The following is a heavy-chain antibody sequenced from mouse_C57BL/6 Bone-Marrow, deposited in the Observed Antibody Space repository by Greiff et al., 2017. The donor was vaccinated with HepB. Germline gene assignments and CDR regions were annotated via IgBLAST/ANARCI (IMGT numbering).Heavy chain of an antibody. CDR1: GYTFTSYW. CDR3: ARPIPLYWYFDV. Sequence: VQLQQSGAELVKPGASVKLSCKASGYTFTSYWMQWVKQRPGQGLEWIGEIDPSDSYTNYNQKFKGKATLTVDTSSSTAYMQLSSLTSEDSAVYYCARPIPLYWYFDVWGTGTTVTVSS. CDR2: IDPSDSYT. V-gene: IGHV1-50*01. J-gene: IGHJ1*03.